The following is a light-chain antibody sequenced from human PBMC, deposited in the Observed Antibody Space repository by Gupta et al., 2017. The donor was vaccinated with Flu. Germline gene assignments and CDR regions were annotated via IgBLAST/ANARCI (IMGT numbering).Light chain of an antibody. Sequence: DIVMTQSPDSLAVSLGDRATINCKSSQSVLYSSNNKNYLAWYQQKPGQPPKRLIYWASARESGVPDRFSGSGSGTDFTLTISSLQAEDVAVYYCQQYYTPLLTCGGGSKVEIK. CDR2: WAS. CDR3: QQYYTPLLT. V-gene: IGKV4-1*01. CDR1: QSVLYSSNNKNY. J-gene: IGKJ4*01.